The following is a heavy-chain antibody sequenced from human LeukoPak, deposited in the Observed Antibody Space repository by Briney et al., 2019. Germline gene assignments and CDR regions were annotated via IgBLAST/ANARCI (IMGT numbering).Heavy chain of an antibody. J-gene: IGHJ4*02. D-gene: IGHD3-3*01. V-gene: IGHV4-4*07. CDR3: ARDSGEKTYYDFWSGYYTEY. Sequence: TSETLSLTCTVSGYSISSGYYWGWIRQPAGKGLEWIGRIYTSGSTNYNPSLKSRVTMSVDTSKNQFSLKLSSVTAADTAVYYCARDSGEKTYYDFWSGYYTEYWGQGTLVTVSS. CDR1: GYSISSGYY. CDR2: IYTSGST.